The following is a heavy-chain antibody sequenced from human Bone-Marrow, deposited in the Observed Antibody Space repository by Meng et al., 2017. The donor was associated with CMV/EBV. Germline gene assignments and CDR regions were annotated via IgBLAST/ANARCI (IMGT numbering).Heavy chain of an antibody. D-gene: IGHD2-2*01. CDR3: AKDGIGYCSSTSCTLGY. CDR1: EFTFRSYV. J-gene: IGHJ4*02. V-gene: IGHV3-30-3*02. Sequence: GGSLRLSCAASEFTFRSYVMHWVRQAPGKGLEWVAFISYDGSNKFYADSVKGRFTISRDNSKNTLYLQMNSLRAEDTAVYYCAKDGIGYCSSTSCTLGYWGQGTLVTVSS. CDR2: ISYDGSNK.